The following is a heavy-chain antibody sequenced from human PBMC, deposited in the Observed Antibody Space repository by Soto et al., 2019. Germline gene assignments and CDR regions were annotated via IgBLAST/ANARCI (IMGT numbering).Heavy chain of an antibody. CDR3: AQYSRAEHLGES. D-gene: IGHD1-26*01. J-gene: IGHJ4*02. CDR1: GFTFGSRH. Sequence: PGGSLRLSCADSGFTFGSRHMAWVRQAPGKGLEWVSAISNDGDYTFYIDSVRGRFTISRDNSNNILRLQMNALRADDTAMYYCAQYSRAEHLGESWGQGTLVTVSS. V-gene: IGHV3-23*01. CDR2: ISNDGDYT.